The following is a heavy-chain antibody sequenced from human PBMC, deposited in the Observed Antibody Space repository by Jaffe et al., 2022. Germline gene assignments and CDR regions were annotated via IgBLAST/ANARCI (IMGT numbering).Heavy chain of an antibody. CDR2: INPSGGST. J-gene: IGHJ6*03. CDR1: GYTFTSYY. V-gene: IGHV1-46*03. Sequence: QVQLVQSGAEVKKPGASVKVSCKASGYTFTSYYMHWVRQAPGQGLEWMGIINPSGGSTSYAQKFQGRVTMTRDTSTSTVYMELSSLRSEDTAVYYCARDLTIFGVGLYYYMDVWGKGTTVTVSS. D-gene: IGHD3-3*01. CDR3: ARDLTIFGVGLYYYMDV.